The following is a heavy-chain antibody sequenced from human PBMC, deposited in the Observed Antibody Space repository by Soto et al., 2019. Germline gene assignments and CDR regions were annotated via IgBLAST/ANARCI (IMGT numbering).Heavy chain of an antibody. CDR2: FDPEDGET. D-gene: IGHD5-18*01. V-gene: IGHV1-24*01. J-gene: IGHJ4*02. Sequence: ASVKVSCKVSGYTLTELSMHWVRQAPGKGLEWMGGFDPEDGETIYAQKVQGRVTMTEDTSTDTAYMELSSLRSEDTAMYYCATRGYIGDTAMVYFDYWGQGTLVTVSS. CDR3: ATRGYIGDTAMVYFDY. CDR1: GYTLTELS.